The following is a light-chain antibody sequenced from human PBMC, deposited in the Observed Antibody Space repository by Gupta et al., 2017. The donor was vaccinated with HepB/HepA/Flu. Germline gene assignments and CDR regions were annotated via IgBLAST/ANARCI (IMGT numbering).Light chain of an antibody. V-gene: IGKV1-39*01. J-gene: IGKJ1*01. CDR2: DAT. CDR3: QQNCRTPKT. Sequence: DIQMTRSPSSLSASVGDRVTITCRASQSISSSLNWYQQRPGKAPKLLIYDATTLQSGVPSRFSGSGSGTDFSLSIVSLQPEDFVTYYCQQNCRTPKTFGQGTRVEVK. CDR1: QSISSS.